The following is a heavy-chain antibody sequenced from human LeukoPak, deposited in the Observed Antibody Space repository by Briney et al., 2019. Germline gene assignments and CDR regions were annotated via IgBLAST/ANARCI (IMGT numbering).Heavy chain of an antibody. CDR3: ARVTSGYSYEFDY. D-gene: IGHD5-18*01. Sequence: PSQTLSLTCTVSGGSISSGDYYWSWIRQPPGKGLEWIGHIYYSGSTYYNPSLKSRVTISVDTSKNQFPLKLSSVTAADTAVYYCARVTSGYSYEFDYWGQGTLVTVSS. V-gene: IGHV4-30-4*08. CDR1: GGSISSGDYY. J-gene: IGHJ4*02. CDR2: IYYSGST.